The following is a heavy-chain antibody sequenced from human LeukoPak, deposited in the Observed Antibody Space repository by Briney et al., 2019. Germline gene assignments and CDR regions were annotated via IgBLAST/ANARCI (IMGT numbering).Heavy chain of an antibody. CDR3: AKDGYSYDDAFDI. CDR2: ISYDGSNI. V-gene: IGHV3-30-3*01. J-gene: IGHJ3*02. CDR1: GFTFSHYA. D-gene: IGHD5-18*01. Sequence: PGRSLRLSCEASGFTFSHYAMHWVRQSPGKGLEWVALISYDGSNIQYADSVKGRFTISRDNSKNTLYLQMNSLRAEDTAVYYCAKDGYSYDDAFDIWGQGTMVTVSS.